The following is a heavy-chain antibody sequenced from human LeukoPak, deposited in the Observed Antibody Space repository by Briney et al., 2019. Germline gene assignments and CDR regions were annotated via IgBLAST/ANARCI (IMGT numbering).Heavy chain of an antibody. J-gene: IGHJ4*02. CDR2: INPNSGGT. V-gene: IGHV1-2*02. Sequence: ASVKVSCKASGYTFTGYYMHWVRQAPGQGLEWMGWINPNSGGTNCAQKFQGRVTMTRDTSISTAYMELSRLRSDDTAVYYCARVLVDYYDSSVYYASGAQGPRVPV. CDR3: ARVLVDYYDSSVYYAS. CDR1: GYTFTGYY. D-gene: IGHD3-22*01.